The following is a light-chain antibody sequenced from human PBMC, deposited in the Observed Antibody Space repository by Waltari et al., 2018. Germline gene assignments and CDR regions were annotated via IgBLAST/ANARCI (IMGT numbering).Light chain of an antibody. V-gene: IGLV2-14*01. CDR2: EVT. J-gene: IGLJ2*01. Sequence: QSALTQPASVSGSPGQSITISCTGTGSDVGGYKYMSWYQQHPGKATKLLIYEVTYRPSGISNRFSGSKSGNTASLTISGLQVEDEADYYCSSYTSSNFVVFGGGTKLTVL. CDR1: GSDVGGYKY. CDR3: SSYTSSNFVV.